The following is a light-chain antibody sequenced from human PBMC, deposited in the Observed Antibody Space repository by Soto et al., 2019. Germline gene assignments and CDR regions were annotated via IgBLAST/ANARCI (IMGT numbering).Light chain of an antibody. V-gene: IGKV3-15*01. CDR1: QSVNRN. J-gene: IGKJ5*01. CDR3: QQYNSWTSIT. CDR2: AAS. Sequence: EILLTQSPATLSVSPGERATLSCRSSQSVNRNLGWYQQKPGQAPRLLIFAASTRAPGIPARFSGSGSGTEFTLTISGLQSEDFAAYYCQQYNSWTSITFGQGTRLEVQ.